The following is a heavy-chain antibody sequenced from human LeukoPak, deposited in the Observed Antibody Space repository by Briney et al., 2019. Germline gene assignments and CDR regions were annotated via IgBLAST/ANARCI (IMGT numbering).Heavy chain of an antibody. Sequence: ASVKVSCKTSGYTFTGYYIHWVRQAPGQRLEWMGWINPNSGGTNYAQKFQGRVTMTRDTSINTAYMDLSRLRSDDTAVYYCARPLKVTMIRGAAFRASSDFDPWGQGTLVTVSS. J-gene: IGHJ5*02. CDR2: INPNSGGT. CDR1: GYTFTGYY. D-gene: IGHD3-10*01. CDR3: ARPLKVTMIRGAAFRASSDFDP. V-gene: IGHV1-2*02.